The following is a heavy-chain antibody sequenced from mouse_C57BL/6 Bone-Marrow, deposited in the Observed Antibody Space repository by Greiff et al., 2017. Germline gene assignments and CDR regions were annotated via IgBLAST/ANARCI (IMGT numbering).Heavy chain of an antibody. Sequence: EVKVVESGPELVKPGASVKISCKASGYTFTDYYMNWVKQSHGKSLEWIGDINPNNGGTSYNQKFKGKATLTVDKSSSTAYMELRSLTSEDSAVYYCARTYYYGYAMDYWGQGTSVTVSS. CDR1: GYTFTDYY. J-gene: IGHJ4*01. CDR3: ARTYYYGYAMDY. D-gene: IGHD1-1*01. CDR2: INPNNGGT. V-gene: IGHV1-26*01.